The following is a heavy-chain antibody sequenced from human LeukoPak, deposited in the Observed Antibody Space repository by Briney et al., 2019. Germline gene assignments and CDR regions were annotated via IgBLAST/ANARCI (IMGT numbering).Heavy chain of an antibody. CDR3: ARYLIGFDILSLDY. V-gene: IGHV1-69*06. D-gene: IGHD3-9*01. J-gene: IGHJ4*02. CDR1: GGTFSSYA. Sequence: ASVKVSCKASGGTFSSYAISWVRQAPGQGLEWMGGIIPIFGTANYAQRFQGRVTVTADKSTSTAYMELSSLRSEDTAVYCCARYLIGFDILSLDYWGQGTLVTVSS. CDR2: IIPIFGTA.